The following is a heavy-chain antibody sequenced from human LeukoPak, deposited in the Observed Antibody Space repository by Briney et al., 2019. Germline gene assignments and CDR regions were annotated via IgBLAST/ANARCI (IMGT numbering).Heavy chain of an antibody. D-gene: IGHD3-10*02. J-gene: IGHJ6*04. CDR2: ISSSGTTI. CDR3: AELGITMIGGV. CDR1: GFTFSDYN. V-gene: IGHV3-11*04. Sequence: GGSLRLSCAASGFTFSDYNMRWIRQAPGKGLEWVSYISSSGTTIYYADSVKGRFTISRDNAKNSLYLQMNSLRAEDTTVYYCAELGITMIGGVWGKGTTVTISS.